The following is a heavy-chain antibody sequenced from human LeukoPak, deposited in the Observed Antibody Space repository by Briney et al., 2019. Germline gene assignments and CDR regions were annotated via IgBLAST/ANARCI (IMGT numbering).Heavy chain of an antibody. CDR2: LYSAGST. J-gene: IGHJ6*02. V-gene: IGHV3-53*01. CDR1: EFSVKYNY. D-gene: IGHD2-21*01. CDR3: ARGLRGLYGMDV. Sequence: GGSLRLSCAASEFSVKYNYMTWVRQAPGKGLEWVSLLYSAGSTNYADSVKGRFTISRDNAKNMVYLQINSLRAEDTAVYYCARGLRGLYGMDVWGQGTTVTVSS.